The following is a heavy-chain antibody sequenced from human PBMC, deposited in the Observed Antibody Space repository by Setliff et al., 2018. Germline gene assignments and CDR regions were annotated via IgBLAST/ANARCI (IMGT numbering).Heavy chain of an antibody. CDR1: GYTFTTFG. CDR3: SRLVRFCTRIVCQRLSGDDF. D-gene: IGHD2-15*01. J-gene: IGHJ4*02. CDR2: ISPHNGNT. Sequence: GASVKVSCKASGYTFTTFGVSWVRQVPGQGLEWLGWISPHNGNTYYAPKLEGRVTMTTDISSTTAYLELSSLRSDDTAIYFCSRLVRFCTRIVCQRLSGDDFWGQGTLGTSPQ. V-gene: IGHV1-18*01.